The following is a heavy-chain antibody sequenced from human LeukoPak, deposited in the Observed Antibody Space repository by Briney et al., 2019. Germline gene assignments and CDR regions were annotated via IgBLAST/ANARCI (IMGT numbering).Heavy chain of an antibody. CDR3: ASSSSSTPFDY. CDR2: INHSGTT. D-gene: IGHD3-22*01. V-gene: IGHV4-34*01. J-gene: IGHJ4*02. Sequence: SETLSLTCAVYGGSFSGYYWSWIRQPPGKGLEWIGEINHSGTTNYNPSLKSRVTISVDTSKNQFSLKLSSVTAADTAVYYCASSSSSTPFDYWGQGTLVTVSS. CDR1: GGSFSGYY.